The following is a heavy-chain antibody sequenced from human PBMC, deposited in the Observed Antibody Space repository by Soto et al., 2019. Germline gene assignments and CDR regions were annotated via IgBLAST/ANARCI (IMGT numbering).Heavy chain of an antibody. CDR2: IYYSGRT. V-gene: IGHV4-59*01. J-gene: IGHJ4*02. CDR1: GGSIRDYF. CDR3: ARVGGDDFGDSGGFDY. Sequence: QVQLQESGPGLVKPSETLSLTCTVSGGSIRDYFRTWIRQPPGKGLEWIGYIYYSGRTNYNPSLKSRVSISVDTSKNHFSLQLRSVTAADTAVYYCARVGGDDFGDSGGFDYWGQGTLVTVSS. D-gene: IGHD4-17*01.